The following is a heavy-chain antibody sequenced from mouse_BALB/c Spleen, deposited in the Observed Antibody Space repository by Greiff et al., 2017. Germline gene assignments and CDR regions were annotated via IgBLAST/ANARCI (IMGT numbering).Heavy chain of an antibody. V-gene: IGHV1-69*01. J-gene: IGHJ2*01. CDR2: IDTSDSYT. D-gene: IGHD2-1*01. Sequence: QVQLQQPGAELVMPGASVKMSCKASGYTFTDYWMHWVKQRPGQGLEWIGAIDTSDSYTSYNQKFKGKATFTVDESSSTAYMQLSSLTSEDSAVYWCAGNYANWGQGTTLTVSS. CDR1: GYTFTDYW. CDR3: AGNYAN.